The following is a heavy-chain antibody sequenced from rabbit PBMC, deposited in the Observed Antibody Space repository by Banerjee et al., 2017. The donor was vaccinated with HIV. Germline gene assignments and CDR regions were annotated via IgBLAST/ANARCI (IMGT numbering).Heavy chain of an antibody. CDR2: IGSGNSGDT. Sequence: QEQLVESGGGLVTLGGSLKLSCMASGIDFSSSYWICWVRRAPGKGLEWIACIGSGNSGDTYYASWAKGRFTISKTSSTTVTLQMTSLTAADTATYFCARDLAGVIGWNFNFWGPGTLVTVS. D-gene: IGHD4-1*01. V-gene: IGHV1S45*01. CDR3: ARDLAGVIGWNFNF. J-gene: IGHJ6*01. CDR1: GIDFSSSYW.